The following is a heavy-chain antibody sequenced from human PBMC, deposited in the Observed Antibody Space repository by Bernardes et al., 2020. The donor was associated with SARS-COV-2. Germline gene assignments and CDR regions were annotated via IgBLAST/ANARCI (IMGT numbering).Heavy chain of an antibody. CDR1: GYTFTSYD. J-gene: IGHJ6*02. V-gene: IGHV1-8*01. CDR3: ARGGGITIFGVVINYYYYGMDV. Sequence: ASVKVSCKASGYTFTSYDINWVRQATGQGLEWMGWMNSNSGNTGYAQKFQGRVTMTRNTSISTAYMELSSLRSEDTAVYYCARGGGITIFGVVINYYYYGMDVWGQGTTVTVSS. CDR2: MNSNSGNT. D-gene: IGHD3-3*01.